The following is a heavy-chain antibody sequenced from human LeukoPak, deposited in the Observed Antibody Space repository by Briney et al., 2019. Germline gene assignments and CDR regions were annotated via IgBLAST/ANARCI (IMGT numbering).Heavy chain of an antibody. J-gene: IGHJ4*02. Sequence: PGGSLRLSCAVSGFSFSNSGMNWVRQAPGEGLQWVSYISDISHIIYYVDSVKGRFTISRDNAKNSLYLQMHSLRADDAAVYYCATAGSYPVWGQGTLVTVSS. D-gene: IGHD3-10*01. V-gene: IGHV3-48*04. CDR3: ATAGSYPV. CDR2: ISDISHII. CDR1: GFSFSNSG.